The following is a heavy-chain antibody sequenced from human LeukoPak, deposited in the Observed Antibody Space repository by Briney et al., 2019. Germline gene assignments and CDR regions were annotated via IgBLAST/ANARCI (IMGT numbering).Heavy chain of an antibody. CDR3: ARGRTGRSWYGPRGTVFDP. Sequence: KPSETLSLTCAVYGGSFSGYYWSWIRQPPGKGLEWIGEINHSGSTNYNPSLKSRVTISVDTSKNQFSLKLSSVTAADTAVYYCARGRTGRSWYGPRGTVFDPWGQGTLVTVSS. CDR1: GGSFSGYY. V-gene: IGHV4-34*01. J-gene: IGHJ5*02. CDR2: INHSGST. D-gene: IGHD6-13*01.